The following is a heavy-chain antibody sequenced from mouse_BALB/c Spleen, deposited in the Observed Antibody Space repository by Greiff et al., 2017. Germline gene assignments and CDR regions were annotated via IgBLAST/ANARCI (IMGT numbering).Heavy chain of an antibody. CDR3: ARGGGNPFAY. CDR1: GFTFSSYA. CDR2: ISSGGST. J-gene: IGHJ3*01. Sequence: EVKLMESGGGLVKPGGSLKLSCAASGFTFSSYAMSWVRQTPEKRLEWVASISSGGSTYYPDSVKGRFTISRDNARNILYLQMSSLRSEDTAMYYCARGGGNPFAYWGQGTLVTVSA. V-gene: IGHV5-6-5*01. D-gene: IGHD1-1*02.